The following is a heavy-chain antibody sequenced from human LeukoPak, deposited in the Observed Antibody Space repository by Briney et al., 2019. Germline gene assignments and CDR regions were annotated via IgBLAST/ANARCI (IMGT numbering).Heavy chain of an antibody. CDR3: ASAYNPAYDAFDI. V-gene: IGHV3-53*01. D-gene: IGHD1-14*01. Sequence: GGSLRLSCAASGFTVSSNYMSWVRQAPGKGLEWVSVIYSGGSTYYADSVKGRFTISRDNSKNTLYLQMNSLRAEDTAVYYCASAYNPAYDAFDIWGQGTMVTVSS. J-gene: IGHJ3*02. CDR2: IYSGGST. CDR1: GFTVSSNY.